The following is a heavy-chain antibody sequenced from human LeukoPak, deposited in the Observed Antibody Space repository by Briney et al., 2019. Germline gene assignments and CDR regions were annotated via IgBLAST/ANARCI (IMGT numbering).Heavy chain of an antibody. CDR1: GYTFTSYD. D-gene: IGHD2-2*01. Sequence: ASVKVSCKASGYTFTSYDINWVRQATGQGLEWMGWMNPNSGNTGYAQKFQGRVTITRTTSISTAYMELSSLRSEDTAVYYCARGRVRYCSSTSCSPGDYYYYYMDVWGKGTTVTVSS. V-gene: IGHV1-8*03. CDR2: MNPNSGNT. CDR3: ARGRVRYCSSTSCSPGDYYYYYMDV. J-gene: IGHJ6*03.